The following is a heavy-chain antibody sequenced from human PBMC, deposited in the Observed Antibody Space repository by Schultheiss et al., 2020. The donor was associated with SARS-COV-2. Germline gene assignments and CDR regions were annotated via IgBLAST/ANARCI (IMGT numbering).Heavy chain of an antibody. CDR2: IYYSGST. V-gene: IGHV4-59*08. Sequence: SCTVSGGSISSYYWSWIRQPPGKGLEWIGYIYYSGSTNYNPSLKSRVTISVDTSKNQFSLKLSSVTAADTAVYYCARFGLMRGQLWPWGQGTLVTVSS. CDR1: GGSISSYY. CDR3: ARFGLMRGQLWP. D-gene: IGHD5-18*01. J-gene: IGHJ5*02.